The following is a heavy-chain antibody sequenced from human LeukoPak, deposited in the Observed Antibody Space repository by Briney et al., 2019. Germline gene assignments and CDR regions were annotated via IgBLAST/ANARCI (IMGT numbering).Heavy chain of an antibody. CDR1: GLTFTSSE. V-gene: IGHV3-48*03. J-gene: IGHJ6*04. D-gene: IGHD3-10*02. Sequence: GASLTLFCAPSGLTFTSSEMNCARQARGRGLECLSYISSSGTTIYYADSVKGRFTISRDNAENSLYLQMNSLRAEDTAVYYCAELGITMIGGVWGKGTTVTISS. CDR3: AELGITMIGGV. CDR2: ISSSGTTI.